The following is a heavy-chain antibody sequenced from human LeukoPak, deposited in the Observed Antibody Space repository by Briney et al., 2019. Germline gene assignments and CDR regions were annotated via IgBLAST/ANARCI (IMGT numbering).Heavy chain of an antibody. J-gene: IGHJ4*02. D-gene: IGHD3-22*01. Sequence: GGSLRLSCATSGLIFNNAWMSWVRQAPGKGLEWVGRIKSKTDGGTTDYAAPVEGRFTILRDDSKDTLYLQLNSLKTEDTAVYYCATGGYFSYWGQGTLVTVSS. V-gene: IGHV3-15*01. CDR2: IKSKTDGGTT. CDR1: GLIFNNAW. CDR3: ATGGYFSY.